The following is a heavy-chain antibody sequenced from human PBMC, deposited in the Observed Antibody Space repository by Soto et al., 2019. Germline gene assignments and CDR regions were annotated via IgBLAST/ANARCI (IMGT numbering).Heavy chain of an antibody. CDR1: GFSLSTSGVG. Sequence: QITLKESGPTLVKPTQSLTLTCTFSGFSLSTSGVGVGWIRQPPGKALEWLALIYWDDDKRYSPSLRSRLTTTKNTPKTQVALTMPNRDPVDTPTYYGAHKGSSCRNPFPPGGQGPLVIFSS. CDR3: AHKGSSCRNPFPP. J-gene: IGHJ5*02. D-gene: IGHD6-13*01. V-gene: IGHV2-5*02. CDR2: IYWDDDK.